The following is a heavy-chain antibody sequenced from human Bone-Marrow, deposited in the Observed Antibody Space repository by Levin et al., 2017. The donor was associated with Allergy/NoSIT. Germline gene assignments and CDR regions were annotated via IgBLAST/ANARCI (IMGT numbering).Heavy chain of an antibody. Sequence: SETLSLTCTVSGGSISSGSYYWSWIRQPAGKGLEWIGHIYYSGSTNYNPSLKSRVTISVDTSKNQFSLRLSSVTAADTAVYYCVRHKIGWYGGFDFWGQGSLVTVSS. CDR1: GGSISSGSYY. D-gene: IGHD6-19*01. CDR3: VRHKIGWYGGFDF. CDR2: IYYSGST. J-gene: IGHJ4*02. V-gene: IGHV4-61*10.